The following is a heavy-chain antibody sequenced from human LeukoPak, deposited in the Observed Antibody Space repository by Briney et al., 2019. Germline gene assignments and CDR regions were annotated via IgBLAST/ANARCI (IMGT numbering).Heavy chain of an antibody. D-gene: IGHD4-17*01. J-gene: IGHJ1*01. CDR3: ARELGDYGDYAPPPFQH. V-gene: IGHV3-53*01. Sequence: GGSLRLSCAASGFTVSSNYMSWVRQAPGKGLEWVSVIYSGGSTYYADSVKGRSTISRDNSKNTLYLQMNSLRAEDTAVYYCARELGDYGDYAPPPFQHWGQGTLVTVSS. CDR2: IYSGGST. CDR1: GFTVSSNY.